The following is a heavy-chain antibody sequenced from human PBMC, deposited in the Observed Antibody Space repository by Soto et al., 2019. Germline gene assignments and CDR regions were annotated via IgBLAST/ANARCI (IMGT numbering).Heavy chain of an antibody. CDR2: IYYSGST. V-gene: IGHV4-30-4*01. CDR3: ARDWRYCSGGSCYLRRYYYYGMDV. D-gene: IGHD2-15*01. CDR1: GGSISSGDYY. J-gene: IGHJ6*02. Sequence: QVQLQESGPGLVKPSQTLSLTCTVSGGSISSGDYYWSWIRQPPGKGLEWIGYIYYSGSTYYNPSLKRRVTISVDTAKNQFSLKLSSVTAADTAVYYCARDWRYCSGGSCYLRRYYYYGMDVWGQGTTVTVSS.